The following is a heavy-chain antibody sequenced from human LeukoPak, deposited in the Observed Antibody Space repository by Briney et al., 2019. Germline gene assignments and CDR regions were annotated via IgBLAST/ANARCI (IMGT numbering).Heavy chain of an antibody. CDR1: VGSISSGGYY. D-gene: IGHD1-26*01. CDR2: INYSGTT. CDR3: CRYTGNGLNSFDY. J-gene: IGHJ4*02. V-gene: IGHV4-31*01. Sequence: SQTLSLTCIVSVGSISSGGYYWSWTRQYPGKGLGLVGYINYSGTTYYNPSSKSQLTMSVGTSDNHFTLRLSSVTAADTAIYCCCRYTGNGLNSFDYWGQGTLVTVSS.